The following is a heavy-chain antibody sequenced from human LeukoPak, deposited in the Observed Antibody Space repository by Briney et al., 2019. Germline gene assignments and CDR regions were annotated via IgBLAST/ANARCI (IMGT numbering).Heavy chain of an antibody. CDR1: GGSFSGYY. V-gene: IGHV4-34*01. D-gene: IGHD1-26*01. CDR2: INHSGST. CDR3: VLHQWGLSFDY. J-gene: IGHJ4*02. Sequence: SETLSLTCAVYGGSFSGYYWSWIRQPPGKGLEWIGEINHSGSTNYNPSLKSRVTISVDTSKNQFSLKLSSVTAADTAVYYCVLHQWGLSFDYWGQGTLVTVSS.